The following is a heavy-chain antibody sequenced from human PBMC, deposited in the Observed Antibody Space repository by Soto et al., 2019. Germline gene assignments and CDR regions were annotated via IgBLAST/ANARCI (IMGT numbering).Heavy chain of an antibody. CDR3: ARVTVVVTQRIAYDAFDI. D-gene: IGHD2-21*02. J-gene: IGHJ3*02. Sequence: SVKVSCKASGGTFSSYAISWVRQAPGQGLEWMGGIIPIFGTANYAQKFQGRVTITADKSTSTAYTELSSLRSEDTAVYYCARVTVVVTQRIAYDAFDIWGQGTMVTVSS. CDR2: IIPIFGTA. CDR1: GGTFSSYA. V-gene: IGHV1-69*06.